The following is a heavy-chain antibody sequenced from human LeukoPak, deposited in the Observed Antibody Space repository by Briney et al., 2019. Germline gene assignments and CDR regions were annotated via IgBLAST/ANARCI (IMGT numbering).Heavy chain of an antibody. CDR2: MNPNSANT. V-gene: IGHV1-8*01. CDR3: AGGRERGSSSSFTDY. CDR1: GGSFSNYV. Sequence: ASVKVSCKASGGSFSNYVITWVRQAPGQGLEWMGWMNPNSANTGCAQKFQGRVTITRNTSISTTYMELSSLRFEDTAVYYCAGGRERGSSSSFTDYWGQGTLVIVSS. D-gene: IGHD6-6*01. J-gene: IGHJ4*02.